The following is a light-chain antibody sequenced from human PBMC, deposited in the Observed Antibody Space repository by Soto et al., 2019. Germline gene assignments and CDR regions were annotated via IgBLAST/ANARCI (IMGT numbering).Light chain of an antibody. CDR2: DTS. Sequence: VLTIYPTTLSLSPGEGVTLSGRASQGIGDTLAWYQHKPGQTPRLLIYDTSTGATGVPARFSGSGSGADSTLTIISLEPEDFTLYCCQLHIFLPITFSGG. CDR3: QLHIFLPIT. V-gene: IGKV3D-11*01. J-gene: IGKJ4*01. CDR1: QGIGDT.